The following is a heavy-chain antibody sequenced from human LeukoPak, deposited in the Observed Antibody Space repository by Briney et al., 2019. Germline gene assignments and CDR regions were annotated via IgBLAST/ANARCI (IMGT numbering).Heavy chain of an antibody. J-gene: IGHJ4*02. CDR2: ISGSGGST. V-gene: IGHV3-23*01. CDR3: AKDLCSSTSCSYFDY. D-gene: IGHD2-2*01. CDR1: GFTFSSYA. Sequence: GGSLRLSCAASGFTFSSYAMSWVRQAPGKGLEWVSAISGSGGSTYYADSVKGRFTISRDNSKNTLYLQMNSLRAEDTAVYYCAKDLCSSTSCSYFDYWGQRTLVTVPS.